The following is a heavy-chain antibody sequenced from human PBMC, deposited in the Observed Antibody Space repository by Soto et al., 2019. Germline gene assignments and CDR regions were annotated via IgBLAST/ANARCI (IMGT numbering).Heavy chain of an antibody. D-gene: IGHD1-26*01. CDR3: VKGGSRGRYYYYYGMDV. J-gene: IGHJ6*02. V-gene: IGHV1-24*01. Sequence: ASVKVSCKVLGYTVNDLSIHWVRQAPGKGLEWVGGFDPEHGEAVYAQKFQGRVTMTEETSTDTAYMELSNLRSEDTAVYYCVKGGSRGRYYYYYGMDVWGQGTTATVSS. CDR2: FDPEHGEA. CDR1: GYTVNDLS.